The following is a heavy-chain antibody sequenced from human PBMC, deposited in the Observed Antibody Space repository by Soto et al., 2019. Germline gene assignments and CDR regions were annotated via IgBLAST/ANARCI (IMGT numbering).Heavy chain of an antibody. J-gene: IGHJ5*02. CDR3: AKGGFDP. CDR2: ISYDGSNK. V-gene: IGHV3-30*18. Sequence: GGSLRLSCAASGFIFSSYGIHWVRQAPGKGLEWVAVISYDGSNKYYADSVKGRFTISRDNSKNTLYLQMNSLRAEDTAVYYCAKGGFDPWGQGTLVTVSS. D-gene: IGHD3-16*01. CDR1: GFIFSSYG.